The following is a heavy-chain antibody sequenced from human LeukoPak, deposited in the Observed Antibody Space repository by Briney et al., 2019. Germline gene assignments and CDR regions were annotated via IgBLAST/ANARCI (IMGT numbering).Heavy chain of an antibody. CDR2: INHSGST. D-gene: IGHD6-13*01. CDR1: GGSFSGYY. CDR3: ARGPKFRSRSAFDI. Sequence: SETLSLTCAVYGGSFSGYYWSWIRQPPGKGLEWIGEINHSGSTNYNPSLKSRVTISVDTSKNQFSLKLSSVTAADTAVYYCARGPKFRSRSAFDIWGQGTMVTVSS. V-gene: IGHV4-34*01. J-gene: IGHJ3*02.